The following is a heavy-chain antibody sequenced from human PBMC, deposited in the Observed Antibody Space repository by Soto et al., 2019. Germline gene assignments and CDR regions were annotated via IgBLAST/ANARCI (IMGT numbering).Heavy chain of an antibody. Sequence: ASVKVSCKASGYTFTGYGISWVRQAPGQGLEWMGWISAYNGNTNYAQKLQGRVTMTTDTSTSTAYMELRSLRSDDTAVYYCAKSCSGGSCYGFRSPFDLWGQGTMVTVSS. CDR2: ISAYNGNT. CDR1: GYTFTGYG. CDR3: AKSCSGGSCYGFRSPFDL. D-gene: IGHD2-15*01. J-gene: IGHJ3*01. V-gene: IGHV1-18*01.